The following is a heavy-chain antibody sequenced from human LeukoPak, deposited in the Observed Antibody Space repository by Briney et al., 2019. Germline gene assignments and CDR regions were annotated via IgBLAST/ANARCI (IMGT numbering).Heavy chain of an antibody. CDR3: ARDLRGSGGTYYYYMDV. CDR2: IKPESGRT. CDR1: GYMFTDYY. V-gene: IGHV1-2*02. D-gene: IGHD3-10*01. J-gene: IGHJ6*03. Sequence: ASVKVSCKASGYMFTDYYLHWVRQAPGQGLEWMGWIKPESGRTHYAQNFQGGVIMTRDTSTSTVYMELSSLRSEDTAVYYCARDLRGSGGTYYYYMDVWGKGTTVTISS.